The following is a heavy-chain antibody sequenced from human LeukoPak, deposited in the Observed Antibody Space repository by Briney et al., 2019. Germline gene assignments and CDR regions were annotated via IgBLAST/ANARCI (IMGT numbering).Heavy chain of an antibody. CDR1: GFTFDDYT. D-gene: IGHD3-3*01. V-gene: IGHV3-43*01. CDR3: AKALHYDFWSGAYYGMDV. CDR2: ISWDGGST. J-gene: IGHJ6*02. Sequence: GGSLRLSCAASGFTFDDYTMHWVRQAPGKGLEWVSLISWDGGSTYYAYSVKGRFTISRDNSKNSLYLQMNSLRTEDTALYCCAKALHYDFWSGAYYGMDVWGQGTTVTVSS.